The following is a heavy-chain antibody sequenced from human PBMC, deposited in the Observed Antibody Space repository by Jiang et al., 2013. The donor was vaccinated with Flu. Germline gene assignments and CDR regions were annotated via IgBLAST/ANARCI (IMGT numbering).Heavy chain of an antibody. CDR3: ARDMAGGDPEYYFDY. CDR2: INPSGGST. J-gene: IGHJ4*02. Sequence: QLVESGAEVKKPGASVKVSCKASGYTFTSYYMHWVRQAPGQGLEWMGIINPSGGSTSYAQKFQGRVTMTRDTSTSTVYMELSSLRSEDTAVYYCARDMAGGDPEYYFDYWGQGTLVTVSS. D-gene: IGHD2-21*02. V-gene: IGHV1-46*01. CDR1: GYTFTSYY.